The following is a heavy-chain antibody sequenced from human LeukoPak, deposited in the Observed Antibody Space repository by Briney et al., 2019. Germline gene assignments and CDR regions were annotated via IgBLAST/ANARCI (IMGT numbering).Heavy chain of an antibody. CDR2: IYKSGTT. V-gene: IGHV4-39*07. CDR1: GGSISNTNYY. J-gene: IGHJ4*02. CDR3: ARRYGGALFDY. Sequence: SSETLSLTCTVSGGSISNTNYYWGWIRQPPGRGLEWLGSIYKSGTTYYYPSLKSRVTISVDTSKNQFSLKLSSVTAADTAVYYCARRYGGALFDYWGQGTLVTVSS. D-gene: IGHD4-23*01.